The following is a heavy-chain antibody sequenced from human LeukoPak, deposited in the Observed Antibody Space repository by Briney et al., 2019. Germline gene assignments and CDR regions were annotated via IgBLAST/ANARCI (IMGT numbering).Heavy chain of an antibody. D-gene: IGHD4-17*01. CDR2: LYSGGST. V-gene: IGHV3-53*01. J-gene: IGHJ4*02. Sequence: PGGSLRLSCAASGFIVSSNYMSWVRQAPGKGLEWVSVLYSGGSTYHADCVKGRFTISRDNSKNTLYLQMNSLRAEDTAVYYCARAFGVTTHFDYWGQGTLVTVSS. CDR1: GFIVSSNY. CDR3: ARAFGVTTHFDY.